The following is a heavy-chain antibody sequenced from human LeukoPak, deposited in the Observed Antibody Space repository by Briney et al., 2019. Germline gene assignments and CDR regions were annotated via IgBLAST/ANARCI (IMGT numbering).Heavy chain of an antibody. CDR2: ISYDGSNK. J-gene: IGHJ4*02. V-gene: IGHV3-30-3*01. CDR3: ASPATYYYDSSGYQFDY. D-gene: IGHD3-22*01. Sequence: PGGSLRLSCAASGFTFSSYAMHWVRQAPGKGLEWVSFISYDGSNKYYADSVKGRFTISRDNSKNTLSLQMNSLRAEDTAVYYCASPATYYYDSSGYQFDYWGQGTLVTVSS. CDR1: GFTFSSYA.